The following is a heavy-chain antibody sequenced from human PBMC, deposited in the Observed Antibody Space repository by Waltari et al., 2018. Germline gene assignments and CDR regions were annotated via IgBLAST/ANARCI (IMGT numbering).Heavy chain of an antibody. CDR2: IDNSGST. CDR3: ARAYCGGDCYIEGGYYYYMDV. J-gene: IGHJ6*03. D-gene: IGHD2-21*01. Sequence: QVQLQESGPGLVKPSETLSLACAVSCYSISSGYYWGWIRQPPGKGLGWEGIIDNSGSTYYNPARKSRVTISVDTDKNQFSLKLSSVTAADTAVDYCARAYCGGDCYIEGGYYYYMDVWGKGTTVTVSS. V-gene: IGHV4-38-2*01. CDR1: CYSISSGYY.